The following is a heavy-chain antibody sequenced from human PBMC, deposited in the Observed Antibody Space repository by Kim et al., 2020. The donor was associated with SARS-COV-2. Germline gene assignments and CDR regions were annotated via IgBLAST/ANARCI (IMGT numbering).Heavy chain of an antibody. D-gene: IGHD6-6*01. CDR2: IYYSGST. CDR3: ARGWAARPRGGMDV. Sequence: SETLSLTCTVSGGSISSSSYYWGWIRQPPGKGLEWIGSIYYSGSTYYNPSLKSRVTISVDTSKNQFSLKLSSVTAADTAVYYCARGWAARPRGGMDVWGQGTTVTVSS. CDR1: GGSISSSSYY. V-gene: IGHV4-39*07. J-gene: IGHJ6*02.